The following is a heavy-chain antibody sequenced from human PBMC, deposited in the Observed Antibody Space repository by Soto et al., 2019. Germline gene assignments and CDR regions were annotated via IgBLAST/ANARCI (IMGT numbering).Heavy chain of an antibody. V-gene: IGHV4-34*01. J-gene: IGHJ6*02. Sequence: SETLSLTCAVYGGSFIGYYWSWIRQPPGKGLEWIGEINHSGSTNYNPSLKSRVTISVDTSKNQFSLKLSSVTAADTAVYYCARGIAAAGTGLYYYGMDVWGQGTTVTVSS. CDR2: INHSGST. D-gene: IGHD6-13*01. CDR1: GGSFIGYY. CDR3: ARGIAAAGTGLYYYGMDV.